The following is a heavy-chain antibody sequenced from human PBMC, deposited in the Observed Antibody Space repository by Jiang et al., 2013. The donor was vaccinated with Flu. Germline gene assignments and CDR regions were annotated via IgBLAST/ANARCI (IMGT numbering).Heavy chain of an antibody. D-gene: IGHD1-26*01. Sequence: GAEVKKPGESLEISCQGSGYRFANFWIGWVRQAPGRGLEWLGIIFPNDADTRYSPSFQRPGHHLCRHVHQHRLPAVSSLKASDTALYYCARLSLGGNWELLQGTYYFDVLGPGNPGHRLL. V-gene: IGHV5-51*01. CDR1: GYRFANFW. CDR3: ARLSLGGNWELLQGTYYFDV. CDR2: IFPNDADT. J-gene: IGHJ4*02.